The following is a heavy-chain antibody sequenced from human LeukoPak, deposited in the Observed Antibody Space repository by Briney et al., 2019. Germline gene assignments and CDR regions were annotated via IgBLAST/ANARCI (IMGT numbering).Heavy chain of an antibody. CDR1: GFSFSNYG. V-gene: IGHV3-30*02. CDR3: ASGRTDIVVVPATLRNYFFDY. Sequence: GGSLRLSCAASGFSFSNYGMYWVRQAPGKGLEWVAFIQFDGGNTDHADSVKGRFTISRDNSKNMVHLQMNSLRSEDTAVYYCASGRTDIVVVPATLRNYFFDYWGQGTLVTVSS. D-gene: IGHD2-2*01. CDR2: IQFDGGNT. J-gene: IGHJ4*02.